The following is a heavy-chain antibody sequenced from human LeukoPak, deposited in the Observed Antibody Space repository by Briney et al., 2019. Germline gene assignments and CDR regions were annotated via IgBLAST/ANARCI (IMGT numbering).Heavy chain of an antibody. D-gene: IGHD6-19*01. CDR1: GGSISSYY. CDR3: ARERGIAVACAPDY. J-gene: IGHJ4*02. Sequence: SETLSLTCTVSGGSISSYYWSWIRQPPGKGLEWIGYIYYSGSTNYNPSLKSRVTISVDTSKNQFSLKLSSVTAADTAVYYCARERGIAVACAPDYWGQGTLVTVSS. V-gene: IGHV4-59*01. CDR2: IYYSGST.